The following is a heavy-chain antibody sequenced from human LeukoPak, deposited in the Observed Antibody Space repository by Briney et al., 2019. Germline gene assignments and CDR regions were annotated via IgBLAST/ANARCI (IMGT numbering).Heavy chain of an antibody. D-gene: IGHD3-3*01. Sequence: ASVKVSCKVSGYTLTELSMHWVRQAPGQGLEWMGWINTNTGNPTYAQGFTGRFVFSLDTSVSTAYLQISSLKAEDTAVYYCARAPYYDFWSGYYHPNFDYWGQGTLVTVSS. CDR3: ARAPYYDFWSGYYHPNFDY. CDR2: INTNTGNP. J-gene: IGHJ4*02. CDR1: GYTLTELS. V-gene: IGHV7-4-1*02.